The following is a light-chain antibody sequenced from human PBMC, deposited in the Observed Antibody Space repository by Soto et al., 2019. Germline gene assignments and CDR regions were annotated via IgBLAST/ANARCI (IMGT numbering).Light chain of an antibody. J-gene: IGKJ4*01. Sequence: DIQMTQSPSSLSASVGDRVTITCRASQSISSYLNWYQQKPGKAPKLLIYAASSLQSGVPSRFSGSGSGTDFTLPISSLQHEDVATYYCLQHYSTPLTFGGGTKVEIK. CDR3: LQHYSTPLT. V-gene: IGKV1-39*01. CDR2: AAS. CDR1: QSISSY.